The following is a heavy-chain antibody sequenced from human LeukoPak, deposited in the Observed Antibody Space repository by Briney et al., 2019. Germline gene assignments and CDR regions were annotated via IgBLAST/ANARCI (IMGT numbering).Heavy chain of an antibody. CDR2: MNPNSGNT. J-gene: IGHJ4*02. CDR1: GYTFTSYD. CDR3: ARGRITFGGVIVIQYFDY. V-gene: IGHV1-8*01. D-gene: IGHD3-16*02. Sequence: ASVKVSCKASGYTFTSYDINWVRQATGQGLEWMGWMNPNSGNTGYAQKFQGRVTMTRNTSISTAYMELSSLRSEDTAVYYCARGRITFGGVIVIQYFDYWGQGTLVTVFS.